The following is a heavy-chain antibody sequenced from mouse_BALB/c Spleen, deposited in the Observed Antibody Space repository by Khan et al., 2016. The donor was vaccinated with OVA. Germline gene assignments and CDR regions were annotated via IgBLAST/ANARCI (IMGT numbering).Heavy chain of an antibody. V-gene: IGHV5-6-4*01. D-gene: IGHD2-1*01. CDR1: GFSFSSYT. CDR3: TRDGNYAHWYFDV. J-gene: IGHJ1*01. Sequence: EVELVESGGGLVNPGGSLKLSCAASGFSFSSYTMSWVRQTPEKRLEWVATISSGSTYTYYPDSVKGRFTISRVNAKNTLYLQMSSLKSEDTAMYYCTRDGNYAHWYFDVWGAGTTVTVSS. CDR2: ISSGSTYT.